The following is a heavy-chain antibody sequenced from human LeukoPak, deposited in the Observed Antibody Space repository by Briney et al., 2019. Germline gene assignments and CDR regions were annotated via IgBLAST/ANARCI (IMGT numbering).Heavy chain of an antibody. CDR2: IYYSGST. Sequence: PSETLSLTCAVSGYSISSSNWWGWIRQPPGKGLEWIGHIYYSGSTYYNPSLKSRVTMSVDTSKNQFSLKLSSVTAVDTAVYYCARVTTVAGTVYGMDVWGQGTTVTVSS. D-gene: IGHD6-19*01. J-gene: IGHJ6*02. CDR3: ARVTTVAGTVYGMDV. CDR1: GYSISSSNW. V-gene: IGHV4-28*03.